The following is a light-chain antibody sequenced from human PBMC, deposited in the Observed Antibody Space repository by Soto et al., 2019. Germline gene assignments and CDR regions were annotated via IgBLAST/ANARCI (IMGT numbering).Light chain of an antibody. CDR2: EDN. J-gene: IGLJ3*02. CDR3: CSYVGSSSGV. Sequence: QSALTQPASVSGSPGQSITISCTGTSSDVGSYNMVSWYQQHPGKAPKLMIYEDNKRPSGVSNRFSGSKSGNTASLRISGLQAEDEADYYCCSYVGSSSGVFGGGTKVTVL. V-gene: IGLV2-23*01. CDR1: SSDVGSYNM.